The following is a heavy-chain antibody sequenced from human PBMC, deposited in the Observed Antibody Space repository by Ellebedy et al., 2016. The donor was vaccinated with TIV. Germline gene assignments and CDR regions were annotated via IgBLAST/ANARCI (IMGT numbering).Heavy chain of an antibody. CDR3: ARDRVVGAAPFDY. V-gene: IGHV3-11*06. Sequence: GESLKISCASSGFTFSDYYMSWIRQAPGKGLEWVSYIRCSSSYTKYADSVKGRFTISRDNTKNSLYLQMNSLRAEDTAVYYCARDRVVGAAPFDYWGQGTLVTVSS. D-gene: IGHD1-26*01. CDR2: IRCSSSYT. CDR1: GFTFSDYY. J-gene: IGHJ4*02.